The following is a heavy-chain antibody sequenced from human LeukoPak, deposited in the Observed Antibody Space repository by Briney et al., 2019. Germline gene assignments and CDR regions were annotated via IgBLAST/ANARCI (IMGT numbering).Heavy chain of an antibody. CDR2: IYYSGST. Sequence: SETLSLTCTVSGGSISSSSYYWGWIRQPPGKGLEWIGIIYYSGSTYYNPSLKSRVTISVDTSKNQFSLKLSSVTAADTAVYYCARLDSSGWYPGSFWGQGTLVTVSS. J-gene: IGHJ4*02. CDR3: ARLDSSGWYPGSF. CDR1: GGSISSSSYY. V-gene: IGHV4-39*01. D-gene: IGHD6-19*01.